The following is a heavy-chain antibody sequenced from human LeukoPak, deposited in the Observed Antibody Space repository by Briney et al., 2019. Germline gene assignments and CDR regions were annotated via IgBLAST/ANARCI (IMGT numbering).Heavy chain of an antibody. CDR3: ARVISGGSHALDY. CDR1: GDSISRDGYY. CDR2: IYHSGGA. Sequence: SETLSLTCAVSGDSISRDGYYWSWIRQPPGKGLEWIGYIYHSGGAYSSPSLKSRVTISVDKSKNQLSLSLNSVTAADTAVYYCARVISGGSHALDYWGQETLVTVSS. J-gene: IGHJ4*02. D-gene: IGHD3-16*01. V-gene: IGHV4-30-2*01.